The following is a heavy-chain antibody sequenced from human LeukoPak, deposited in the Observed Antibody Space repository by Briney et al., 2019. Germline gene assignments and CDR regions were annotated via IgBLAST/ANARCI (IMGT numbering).Heavy chain of an antibody. J-gene: IGHJ3*02. CDR1: GFTFSTYW. V-gene: IGHV3-7*01. CDR2: IKRDGSEE. Sequence: PGESLRLSCAASGFTFSTYWMSWVRQAPGKGLEWVANIKRDGSEEYYVDSVKGRFTISRDNAKNSLYLQMNSLRAEDTAVYYCARDIEAFDIWGQGTMVTVSS. D-gene: IGHD3-16*02. CDR3: ARDIEAFDI.